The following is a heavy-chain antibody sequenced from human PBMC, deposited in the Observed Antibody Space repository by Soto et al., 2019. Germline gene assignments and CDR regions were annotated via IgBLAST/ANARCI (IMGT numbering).Heavy chain of an antibody. CDR3: AKGDNLGPKTGYAFDP. V-gene: IGHV6-1*01. CDR2: TYFRSKWYN. Sequence: QTLSLTCAISGDSVSSNTASCNWTRQSPSRGLEWLGRTYFRSKWYNDYAISVKSRIIINPDTSNNQFSLQLKSVTPEDTAVYFCAKGDNLGPKTGYAFDPWGQGIMVTVSS. D-gene: IGHD5-12*01. CDR1: GDSVSSNTAS. J-gene: IGHJ5*02.